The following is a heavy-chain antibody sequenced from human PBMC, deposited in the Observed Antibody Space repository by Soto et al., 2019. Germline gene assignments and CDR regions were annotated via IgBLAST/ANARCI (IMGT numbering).Heavy chain of an antibody. Sequence: EVQLLESGGGLVQPGGSLRLSCVGSGFTFSSYDMTWVRQAPGKGLEWVSSFSFYGRRDNTYYADSVKCLFTISRDNSRNTGYLQMDNLRVEDTAVYYCATSLYTDNCVPNEHWGQGTVVTVSS. CDR3: ATSLYTDNCVPNEH. V-gene: IGHV3-23*01. CDR1: GFTFSSYD. CDR2: FSFYGRRDNT. D-gene: IGHD1-1*01. J-gene: IGHJ4*02.